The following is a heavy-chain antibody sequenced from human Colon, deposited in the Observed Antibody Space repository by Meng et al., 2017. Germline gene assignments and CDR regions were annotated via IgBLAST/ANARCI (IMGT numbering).Heavy chain of an antibody. J-gene: IGHJ4*02. CDR1: GASTSVFNW. Sequence: QVPLEWSRAGLGDPSGTLSRPCYVSGASTSVFNWWSWVRQSPEKGLEWSGEISDSGITHYTPSLKTRVTISADKSNNQFSLKLTSVTSADTAVYFCAKNGEKYFEYWGQGTLVTVSS. CDR3: AKNGEKYFEY. V-gene: IGHV4-4*02. CDR2: ISDSGIT.